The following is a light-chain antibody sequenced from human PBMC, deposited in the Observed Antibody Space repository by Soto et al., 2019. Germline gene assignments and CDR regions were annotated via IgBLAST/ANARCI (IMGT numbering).Light chain of an antibody. J-gene: IGKJ4*01. V-gene: IGKV3-20*01. Sequence: EIVLTQSPGTLSLSPGERATLSCRASQSVSSSSLAWYQQKPGQAPRLLIYGASSRATTIPDRFSGSGSETDFTITISRLEPEDFAVYFCQQYGSSPSFGGGTKVEIK. CDR2: GAS. CDR3: QQYGSSPS. CDR1: QSVSSSS.